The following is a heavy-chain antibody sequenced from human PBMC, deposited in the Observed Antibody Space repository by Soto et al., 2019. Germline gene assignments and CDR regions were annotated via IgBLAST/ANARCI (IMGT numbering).Heavy chain of an antibody. Sequence: QVHLVQSGAKVKKPGSSVKVSCKASGGAFSSYAISWVRQAPGQGLEWMGRIIPMFGTTDFAQKFQGRVTITADDSTSTAYMDLSGLRSEDTAVYYCARGPGTAMAYYYGVDVWGQGATVTVSS. V-gene: IGHV1-69*01. J-gene: IGHJ6*02. CDR1: GGAFSSYA. D-gene: IGHD5-18*01. CDR2: IIPMFGTT. CDR3: ARGPGTAMAYYYGVDV.